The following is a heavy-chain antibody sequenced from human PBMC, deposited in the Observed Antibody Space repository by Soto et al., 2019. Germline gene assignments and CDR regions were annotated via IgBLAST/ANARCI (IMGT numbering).Heavy chain of an antibody. CDR2: IYYSGTT. CDR3: ARETGSGSYHDY. Sequence: SETLSLTCTVSGGSISSYFWSWIRQPPGKGLEWIGYIYYSGTTNYNPSLKNRVTISVDTSKNQFSLSLSSVTAADTGVYYCARETGSGSYHDYWGQGALVTVSS. CDR1: GGSISSYF. D-gene: IGHD3-10*01. V-gene: IGHV4-59*01. J-gene: IGHJ4*02.